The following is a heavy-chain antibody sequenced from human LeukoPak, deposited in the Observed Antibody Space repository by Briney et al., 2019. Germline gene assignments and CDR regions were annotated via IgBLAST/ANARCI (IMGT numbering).Heavy chain of an antibody. CDR2: ISNSGTNI. CDR3: TRIGCAGGNCPKAGRALGGY. Sequence: GGSLRLSCAGSGFTFSSYTMNWVRPAPGKGLEGVSSISNSGTNIFYADSVTGRFTTSRDNGKKSLFLQIDSLRAEDTAIYYCTRIGCAGGNCPKAGRALGGYWGQGILVTVSS. CDR1: GFTFSSYT. D-gene: IGHD2-21*01. V-gene: IGHV3-21*01. J-gene: IGHJ4*02.